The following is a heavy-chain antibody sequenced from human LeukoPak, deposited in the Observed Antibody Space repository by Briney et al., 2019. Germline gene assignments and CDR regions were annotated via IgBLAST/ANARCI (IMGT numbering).Heavy chain of an antibody. J-gene: IGHJ6*02. V-gene: IGHV3-30-3*01. CDR2: ISYDGSNK. D-gene: IGHD4-17*01. Sequence: PGGSLRLSCAASGFTFSSYATHWVRQAPGKGLEWVAVISYDGSNKYYADSVKGRFTISRDNSKNTLYLQMNSLRAEDTAVYYCARDLLAVTTTYYYGMDVWGQGTTVTVSS. CDR3: ARDLLAVTTTYYYGMDV. CDR1: GFTFSSYA.